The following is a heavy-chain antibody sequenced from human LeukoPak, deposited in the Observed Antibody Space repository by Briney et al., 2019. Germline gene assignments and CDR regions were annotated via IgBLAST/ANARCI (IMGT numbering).Heavy chain of an antibody. V-gene: IGHV4-34*01. CDR2: INHNGST. J-gene: IGHJ3*02. CDR3: ARMMGDSSGYYSPDAFDI. CDR1: GGSFSGFY. Sequence: SETLSLTCAVYGGSFSGFYWTWIRQPPGKGLEWIGEINHNGSTNYNPSLRSRVTISVDTSKNQFSLKLSSVTAADTAVYYCARMMGDSSGYYSPDAFDIWGQGTMVTVSS. D-gene: IGHD3-22*01.